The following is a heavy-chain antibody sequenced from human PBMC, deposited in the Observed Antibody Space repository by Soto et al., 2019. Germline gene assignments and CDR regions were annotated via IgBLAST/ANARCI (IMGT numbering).Heavy chain of an antibody. V-gene: IGHV5-51*01. CDR1: GYSFTSYW. CDR2: IYPGDSDT. Sequence: GESLKMSCKGSGYSFTSYWIGWVRQMPGKGLERMGIIYPGDSDTRYSPSFQGQVTISADKSITTTYLQWSSLKASDTAIYYCATLFDTSGWYDYWGQGTLVTLSS. J-gene: IGHJ4*02. CDR3: ATLFDTSGWYDY. D-gene: IGHD6-19*01.